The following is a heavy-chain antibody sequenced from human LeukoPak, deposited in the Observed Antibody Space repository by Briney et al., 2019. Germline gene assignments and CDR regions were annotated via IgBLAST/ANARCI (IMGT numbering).Heavy chain of an antibody. V-gene: IGHV4-34*01. CDR2: INHSGST. Sequence: SETLSLTCTVSGGSISSYYWSWIRQPPGKGLEWIGEINHSGSTNYNPSLKSRVTISVDTSKNQFSLKLSSVTAADTAVYYCARHRRRLIAAAGTHWFDPWGQGTLVAVSS. CDR3: ARHRRRLIAAAGTHWFDP. J-gene: IGHJ5*02. CDR1: GGSISSYY. D-gene: IGHD6-13*01.